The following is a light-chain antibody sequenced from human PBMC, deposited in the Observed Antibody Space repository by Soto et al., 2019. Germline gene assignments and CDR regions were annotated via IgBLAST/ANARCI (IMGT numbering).Light chain of an antibody. V-gene: IGKV1-9*01. Sequence: DIQLTQSPSFLSASVGDRVTITCRASQDISGYLAWYQQKPGKAPQLMIYAASTLQSGVPSRFSGSGSGTEFTLTISSLQPEDFATYYCQQLHGHPPTFGGGTRVEIK. CDR1: QDISGY. CDR2: AAS. J-gene: IGKJ4*01. CDR3: QQLHGHPPT.